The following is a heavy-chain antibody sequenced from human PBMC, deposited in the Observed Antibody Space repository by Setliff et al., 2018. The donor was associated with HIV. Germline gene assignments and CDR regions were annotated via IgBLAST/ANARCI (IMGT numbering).Heavy chain of an antibody. CDR3: ARYKCINFACVGFDI. V-gene: IGHV4-38-2*01. Sequence: SETLSLTCAVSGYSISSGYYWGWIRQTPGKGLEWIGSINHSGSTNYNPSLKSRVSISVDTSKNQFSLKLNSLIAADTAVYYCARYKCINFACVGFDIWGQGTVVTVSS. J-gene: IGHJ3*02. CDR1: GYSISSGYY. CDR2: INHSGST. D-gene: IGHD3-9*01.